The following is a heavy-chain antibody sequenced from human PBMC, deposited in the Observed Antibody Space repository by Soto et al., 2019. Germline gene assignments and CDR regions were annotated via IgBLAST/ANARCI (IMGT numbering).Heavy chain of an antibody. CDR1: GGSISSYY. CDR3: ARVETAVASLGY. J-gene: IGHJ4*02. CDR2: IYYSGST. V-gene: IGHV4-59*01. Sequence: PSETLSLTCTVSGGSISSYYWSWIRQPPGKGLEWIGYIYYSGSTNYNPSLKSRVTISVDTSKNQFSLKLSSVTAADTAVYYCARVETAVASLGYWGQGTLVTVSS. D-gene: IGHD6-19*01.